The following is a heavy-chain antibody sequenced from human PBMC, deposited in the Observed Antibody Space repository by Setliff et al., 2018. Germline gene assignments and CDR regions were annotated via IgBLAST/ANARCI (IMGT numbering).Heavy chain of an antibody. J-gene: IGHJ4*02. CDR1: GGSISGASIRSYY. V-gene: IGHV4-61*01. Sequence: SETLSLTCTVSGGSISGASIRSYYWSWIRQPPGKGLEFIGYVYYSGTTNYDPSLKSRVTISVDTSKNQFSLKLSSVTAADTAIYYCARGGTYRYFDYWGQGTRVTVSS. CDR2: VYYSGTT. CDR3: ARGGTYRYFDY.